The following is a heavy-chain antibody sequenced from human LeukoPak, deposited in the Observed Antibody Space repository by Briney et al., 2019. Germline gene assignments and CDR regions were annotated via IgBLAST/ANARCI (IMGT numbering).Heavy chain of an antibody. CDR3: ARGLLQYSNAFDI. Sequence: SETLSLTCTVSGGSISSYYWSWIRQPAGKGLEWIGYIYYSGSTNYNPSLKSRVTISVDTSKNQFSLKLSSVTAADTAVYYCARGLLQYSNAFDIWGQGTMVTVSS. V-gene: IGHV4-59*01. J-gene: IGHJ3*02. CDR2: IYYSGST. CDR1: GGSISSYY. D-gene: IGHD4-11*01.